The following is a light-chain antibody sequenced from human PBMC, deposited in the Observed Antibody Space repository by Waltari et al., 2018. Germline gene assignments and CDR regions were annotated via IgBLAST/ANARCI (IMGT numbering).Light chain of an antibody. Sequence: DIVLTQSPLSLPVTPGEPASISCRSSQSLLHSNGYYYLDWYLQKPGPSPQVLIYLGSNRASGVPDRFSGSGSGTDFTLKISRVEADDVGVYYCMQPLQTPWTFGQGT. V-gene: IGKV2-28*01. CDR3: MQPLQTPWT. CDR1: QSLLHSNGYYY. CDR2: LGS. J-gene: IGKJ1*01.